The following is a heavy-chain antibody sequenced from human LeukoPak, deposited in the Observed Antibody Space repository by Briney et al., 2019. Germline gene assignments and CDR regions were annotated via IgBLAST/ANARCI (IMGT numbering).Heavy chain of an antibody. CDR3: ASRGGYYDSSGDPFDS. CDR1: GGSTSSGGYS. CDR2: IYHSGST. V-gene: IGHV4-30-2*01. D-gene: IGHD3-22*01. J-gene: IGHJ4*02. Sequence: SQTLSLTCAVSGGSTSSGGYSWSWIRQPPGKGLEWIGYIYHSGSTYYNPSLKSRVTISVDRSKNQFSLKLSSMTAADTAVYYCASRGGYYDSSGDPFDSWGQGTLVTVSS.